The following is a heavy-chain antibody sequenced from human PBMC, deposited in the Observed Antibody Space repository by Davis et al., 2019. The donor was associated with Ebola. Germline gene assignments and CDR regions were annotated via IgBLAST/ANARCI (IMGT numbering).Heavy chain of an antibody. Sequence: GESLKISCAASGFTFSSYWMSWVRQAPGKGLEWVANIKQDRSEKYYVDSVKGRFTISRDNAKNSLYLQMNSLRAEDTAVYYCARDQYYDILITLYGMDVWGQGTTVTVSS. CDR2: IKQDRSEK. V-gene: IGHV3-7*03. CDR3: ARDQYYDILITLYGMDV. CDR1: GFTFSSYW. J-gene: IGHJ6*02. D-gene: IGHD3-9*01.